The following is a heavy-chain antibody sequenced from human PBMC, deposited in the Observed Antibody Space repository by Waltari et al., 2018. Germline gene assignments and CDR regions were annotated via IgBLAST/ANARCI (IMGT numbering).Heavy chain of an antibody. CDR2: IYYSGST. J-gene: IGHJ4*02. Sequence: QVQLQESGPGLVKPSETLSLTCTVSGGSISSTYWSWIRQPPGKGLEWIGYIYYSGSTNYNPSLKSRVTISGDTSKNQFSLKLSSVTAADTAVYYCARYGLSPKIYGDSPYYFDYWGQGTLVTVSS. CDR1: GGSISSTY. CDR3: ARYGLSPKIYGDSPYYFDY. D-gene: IGHD4-17*01. V-gene: IGHV4-59*01.